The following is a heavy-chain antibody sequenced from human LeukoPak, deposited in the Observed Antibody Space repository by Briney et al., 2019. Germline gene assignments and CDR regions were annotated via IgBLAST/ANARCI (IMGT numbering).Heavy chain of an antibody. CDR1: GFTFDDYA. D-gene: IGHD4-23*01. CDR3: AKDRSNGGFYFDY. V-gene: IGHV3-9*01. J-gene: IGHJ4*02. Sequence: PGGSLRLSCAASGFTFDDYAMHWVRQAPGKGLEWVSGISWNSGSIGYADSVKGRFTISRDNAKNSLYLQMNSLRAEDTALYYCAKDRSNGGFYFDYWGQGTLVTVSS. CDR2: ISWNSGSI.